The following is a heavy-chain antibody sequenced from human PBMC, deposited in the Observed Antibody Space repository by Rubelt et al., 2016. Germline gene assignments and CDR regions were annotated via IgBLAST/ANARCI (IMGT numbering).Heavy chain of an antibody. D-gene: IGHD2-15*01. CDR2: INIGGSTI. CDR3: ARDRRRYAASGLYYFNH. V-gene: IGHV3-11*01. CDR1: GFTFSDYS. J-gene: IGHJ4*02. Sequence: QVQLVESGGGLVKPGGSLRLSCAASGFTFSDYSMSWVRQAPGKGLEWVSYINIGGSTIYYAASVKGRFTISRDNAQKARYRQRKSLRAEDTAVYYCARDRRRYAASGLYYFNHWGQGTLVTVSS.